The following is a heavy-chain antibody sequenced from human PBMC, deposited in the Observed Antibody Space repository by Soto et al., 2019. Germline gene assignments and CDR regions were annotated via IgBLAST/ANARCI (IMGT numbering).Heavy chain of an antibody. V-gene: IGHV3-48*01. CDR1: GFTFSIYS. J-gene: IGHJ6*02. Sequence: HPGGSLRLSCAASGFTFSIYSMNWVRQAPGKGLEWVSYISSSSSTIYYADSVKGRFTISRDNAKNSLYLQMNSLRAEDTAVYYCAREYGDQDYYYYGMDVWGQGTTVTVSS. CDR2: ISSSSSTI. D-gene: IGHD4-17*01. CDR3: AREYGDQDYYYYGMDV.